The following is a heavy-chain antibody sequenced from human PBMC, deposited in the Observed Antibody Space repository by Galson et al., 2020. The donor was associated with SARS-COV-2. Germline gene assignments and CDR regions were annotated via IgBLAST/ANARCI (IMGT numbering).Heavy chain of an antibody. CDR3: AREDWLKPGALDI. Sequence: ASVKVSCKASGYNFNAYFMHWVRQAPGHGLEWMGWVNPNSGEKNYAQNFQDRVTMTRDTSINTAYMELTTLRSDDAAVYYCAREDWLKPGALDIWGQGTMVTVSS. J-gene: IGHJ3*02. CDR2: VNPNSGEK. CDR1: GYNFNAYF. D-gene: IGHD3-9*01. V-gene: IGHV1-2*02.